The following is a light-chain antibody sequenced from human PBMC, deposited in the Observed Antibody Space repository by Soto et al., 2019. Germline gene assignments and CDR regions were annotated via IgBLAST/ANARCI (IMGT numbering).Light chain of an antibody. CDR1: QSLLHSNGYNY. J-gene: IGKJ1*01. CDR2: LGS. CDR3: MQALQTPRT. V-gene: IGKV2-28*01. Sequence: DIVMTQSPLSLPVTPGEPASISCRSSQSLLHSNGYNYLDWYLQKPGQSPQLLIYLGSNRASGVPDRLSGSGSGTDFTLKISRVEAEDVGVYYCMQALQTPRTFGQGTKV.